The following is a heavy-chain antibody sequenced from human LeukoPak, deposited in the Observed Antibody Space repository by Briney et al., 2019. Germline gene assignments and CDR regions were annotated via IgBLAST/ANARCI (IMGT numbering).Heavy chain of an antibody. V-gene: IGHV3-11*01. CDR3: ARGQYSSSWYSKVGGCFDY. J-gene: IGHJ4*02. Sequence: GGSLRLSCAASGFTFSDYYMSWIRQAPGKGLEWVSYISSSGSTIYYVDSVKGRFTISRDNAKNSLYLQMNSLRAEDTAVYYCARGQYSSSWYSKVGGCFDYWGQGTLVTVSS. CDR1: GFTFSDYY. CDR2: ISSSGSTI. D-gene: IGHD6-13*01.